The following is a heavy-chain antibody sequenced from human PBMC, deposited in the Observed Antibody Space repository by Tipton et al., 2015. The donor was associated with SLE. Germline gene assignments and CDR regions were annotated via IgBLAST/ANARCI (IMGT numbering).Heavy chain of an antibody. CDR3: AGAWQGYCSGGTCYVLDY. Sequence: TLSLTCSVSGVSIRSHYWAWFRQSPGKGLEWIVSTYNNDRTKYNPSLQSRVTVSVDTSRNQLSLKLSSVTAADTAVYYCAGAWQGYCSGGTCYVLDYWGQGTLVTVSS. CDR1: GVSIRSHY. J-gene: IGHJ4*02. CDR2: TYNNDRT. V-gene: IGHV4-59*11. D-gene: IGHD2-15*01.